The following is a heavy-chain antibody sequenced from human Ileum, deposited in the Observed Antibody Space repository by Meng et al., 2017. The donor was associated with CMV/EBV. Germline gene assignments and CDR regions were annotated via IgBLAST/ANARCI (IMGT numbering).Heavy chain of an antibody. CDR3: ARDLDSGRVSSDLILVPPSTRLFDY. D-gene: IGHD2/OR15-2a*01. Sequence: TCVRQLPGQGLEWRGWIGAYNGNTHYAPKFQGRVTMTTDTRTATAYVELRSLRSDDTSFYYCARDLDSGRVSSDLILVPPSTRLFDYWGQGTLVTVSS. J-gene: IGHJ4*02. V-gene: IGHV1-18*01. CDR2: IGAYNGNT.